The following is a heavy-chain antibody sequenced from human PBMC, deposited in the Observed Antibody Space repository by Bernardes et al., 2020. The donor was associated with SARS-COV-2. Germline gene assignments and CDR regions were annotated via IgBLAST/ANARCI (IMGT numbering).Heavy chain of an antibody. V-gene: IGHV5-51*01. CDR3: ATHSDSSERGAFDL. D-gene: IGHD6-6*01. CDR2: IYPDDSET. J-gene: IGHJ3*01. CDR1: GYSVTRHW. Sequence: GGCLKISSHVAGYSVTRHWIAWVRPMPGKGLEWMGMIYPDDSETRFSPSFQGRVTISADKSINTAYLQWTSLKASDTAMYYCATHSDSSERGAFDLWGQGTLVTVSS.